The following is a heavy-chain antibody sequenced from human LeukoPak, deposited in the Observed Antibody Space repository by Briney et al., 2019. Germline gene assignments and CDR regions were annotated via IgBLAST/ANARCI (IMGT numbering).Heavy chain of an antibody. D-gene: IGHD5-18*01. CDR1: GFAFNTYW. J-gene: IGHJ5*02. CDR3: ARDKGYSIDQ. V-gene: IGHV3-74*01. Sequence: GGSLRLSCAASGFAFNTYWMHWVRQAPGTGLVWVSRINGDGSSTSYADFVKGRFTISRDNAKNTPYLQMNSLRAEETAIYYCARDKGYSIDQWGQGTLVTVSS. CDR2: INGDGSST.